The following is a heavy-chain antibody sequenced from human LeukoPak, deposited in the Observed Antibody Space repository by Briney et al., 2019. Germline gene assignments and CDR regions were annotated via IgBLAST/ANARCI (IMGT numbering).Heavy chain of an antibody. V-gene: IGHV3-30*18. CDR2: ISYDDGSNK. CDR1: GFTFSSYG. CDR3: AKGSTFFDS. D-gene: IGHD2/OR15-2a*01. Sequence: PGRSLRLSCATSGFTFSSYGMHWVRKAPGKGLEWVAVISYDDGSNKYYADSVKGRFTISRDNSKNTLYLQMNSLRPEDTAVYYCAKGSTFFDSWGQGTLVTVSS. J-gene: IGHJ4*02.